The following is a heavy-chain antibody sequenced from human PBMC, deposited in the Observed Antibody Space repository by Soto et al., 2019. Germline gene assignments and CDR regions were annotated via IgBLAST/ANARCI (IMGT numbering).Heavy chain of an antibody. CDR2: INYNGGRL. CDR1: GFTFDEHS. CDR3: SKGRPRYSGLDTDFDA. Sequence: EVRLVESGGGFVQPGRSLRLSCTVSGFTFDEHSMHWVRQAPGKGLEWVSGINYNGGRLAYVDSVRGRFTIARDNANNSLFLQMNSLRPEDTGLYFCSKGRPRYSGLDTDFDAWGQGTPVTVSS. D-gene: IGHD5-12*01. V-gene: IGHV3-9*01. J-gene: IGHJ4*02.